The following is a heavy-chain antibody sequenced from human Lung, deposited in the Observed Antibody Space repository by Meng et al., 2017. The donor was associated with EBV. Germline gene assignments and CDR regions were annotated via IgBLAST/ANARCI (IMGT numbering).Heavy chain of an antibody. CDR1: GYTFSTYT. V-gene: IGHV7-4-1*02. CDR3: ARGGNFDP. J-gene: IGHJ5*02. CDR2: ISTNTGTP. Sequence: QVQMVQFGFELKKPGASVKVSCKASGYTFSTYTINWVRQAHGRGLEWMGWISTNTGTPTYTQGFTGRFVFSLDTSVSTAYLQISSLKAEDTAVYYCARGGNFDPWGQGTLVTVSS. D-gene: IGHD2/OR15-2a*01.